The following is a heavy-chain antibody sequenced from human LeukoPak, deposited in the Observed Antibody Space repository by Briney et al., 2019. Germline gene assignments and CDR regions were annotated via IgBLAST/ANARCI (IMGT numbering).Heavy chain of an antibody. CDR3: ARGFQSGSSGY. J-gene: IGHJ4*02. Sequence: GGSLRLSCAASGFTFSSYAMTWVRQPPGKGLEWVSTISGSGGRTYYADSVKGRFTISRDDSKNTLYLQMNSLRAEDTAVYYCARGFQSGSSGYWGQGTLVTVSS. CDR2: ISGSGGRT. V-gene: IGHV3-23*01. CDR1: GFTFSSYA. D-gene: IGHD1-26*01.